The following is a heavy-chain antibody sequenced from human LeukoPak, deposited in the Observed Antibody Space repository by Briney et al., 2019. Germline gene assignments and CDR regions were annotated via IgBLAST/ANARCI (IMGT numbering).Heavy chain of an antibody. CDR1: GGTFSSYA. CDR2: IIPILGTA. J-gene: IGHJ3*02. V-gene: IGHV1-69*13. Sequence: ASVKVSCKASGGTFSSYAISWVRQAPGQGLEWMGGIIPILGTANYAQKFQGRVTITADESTSTAYMELSSLRSEDTAVYYCARPHLIITMVRGAPYAFDIWGQGTMVTVSS. D-gene: IGHD3-10*01. CDR3: ARPHLIITMVRGAPYAFDI.